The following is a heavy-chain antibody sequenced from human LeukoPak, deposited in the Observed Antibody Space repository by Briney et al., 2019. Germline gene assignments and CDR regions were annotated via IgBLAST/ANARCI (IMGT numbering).Heavy chain of an antibody. Sequence: ASVKVSCKAYGYTFTTYYMQWVRQAPGQGLEWMGWIIPNTGGTTYAQKFQGRVTMTRDPSTSTAYMELINLRSDDTAMYYCATLTGATHYWGQGTLVTVSS. CDR3: ATLTGATHY. CDR2: IIPNTGGT. J-gene: IGHJ4*02. D-gene: IGHD1-7*01. V-gene: IGHV1-2*02. CDR1: GYTFTTYY.